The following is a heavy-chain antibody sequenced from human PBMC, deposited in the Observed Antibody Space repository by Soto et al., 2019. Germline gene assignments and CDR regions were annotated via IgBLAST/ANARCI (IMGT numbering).Heavy chain of an antibody. CDR2: ISGSGGST. V-gene: IGHV3-23*01. CDR3: AKVSAIVVVPAATRH. D-gene: IGHD2-2*01. J-gene: IGHJ4*02. CDR1: GFTFSSYA. Sequence: GSLRLSCAASGFTFSSYAMSWVRQAPGKGLEWVSAISGSGGSTYYADSVKGRFTISRDNSKNTLYLQMNSLRAEDTAVYYCAKVSAIVVVPAATRHRGQGTLVTVSS.